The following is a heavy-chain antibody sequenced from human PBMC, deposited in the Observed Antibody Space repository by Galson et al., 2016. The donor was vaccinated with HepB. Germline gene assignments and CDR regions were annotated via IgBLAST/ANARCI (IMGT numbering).Heavy chain of an antibody. V-gene: IGHV3-13*01. Sequence: SLRLSCAASGFTFSSYDMHWVRQATGKGLEWVSVIGTAGDTSYLDSVKGRFTISRENAKNSLYLQMNGLRAGDTAVYYCARGTSDYVWGNYRYTGVFDSWGQGILVTVSS. CDR1: GFTFSSYD. CDR3: ARGTSDYVWGNYRYTGVFDS. CDR2: IGTAGDT. D-gene: IGHD3-16*02. J-gene: IGHJ4*02.